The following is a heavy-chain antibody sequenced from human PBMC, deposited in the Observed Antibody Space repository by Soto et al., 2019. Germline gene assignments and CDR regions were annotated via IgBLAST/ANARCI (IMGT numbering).Heavy chain of an antibody. CDR1: GGTFSSYT. D-gene: IGHD6-6*01. J-gene: IGHJ3*02. V-gene: IGHV1-69*06. CDR2: IIPMFGTL. CDR3: ARKVASSDDAFDI. Sequence: SVKVSCKASGGTFSSYTISWVRQASGQGLEWLGGIIPMFGTLYYAQKFQGRLTIAADSSTSTAYMELSTLRSDDTAVYYCARKVASSDDAFDIWGQGTMVTVSS.